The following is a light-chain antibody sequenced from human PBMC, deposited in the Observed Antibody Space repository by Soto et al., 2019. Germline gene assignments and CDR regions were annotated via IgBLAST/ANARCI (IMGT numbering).Light chain of an antibody. V-gene: IGKV1-39*01. CDR3: QHGYSIVSFT. CDR1: QSISNY. Sequence: DIQMTQSPSSLSASVGDRVTITCRASQSISNYLNWYQQKPGKAPKLLIYGASTLQSGVPSRFSGSGSGTDFTLTISSLQSEDFATYYCQHGYSIVSFTFGPGTKVDIQ. CDR2: GAS. J-gene: IGKJ3*01.